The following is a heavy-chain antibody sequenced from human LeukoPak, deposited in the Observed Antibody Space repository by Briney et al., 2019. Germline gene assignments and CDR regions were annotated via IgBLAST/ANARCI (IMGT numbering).Heavy chain of an antibody. Sequence: ASVKVSCKASGYTFTSYDINWVRQATGQGLGWMGWMNPNSGNTGYAQKFQGRVTMTRNTSISTAYMELSSLRSEDTAVYYCARGGLTWIQLWLLPTDYWGQGTLVTVSS. D-gene: IGHD5-18*01. CDR3: ARGGLTWIQLWLLPTDY. J-gene: IGHJ4*02. CDR1: GYTFTSYD. CDR2: MNPNSGNT. V-gene: IGHV1-8*01.